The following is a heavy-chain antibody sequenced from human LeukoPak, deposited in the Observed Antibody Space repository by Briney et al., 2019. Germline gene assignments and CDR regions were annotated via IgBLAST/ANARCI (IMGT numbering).Heavy chain of an antibody. Sequence: PSETLSLTCTVSGNSISSYYWSWIRHTPGKGLDGIGYIYYSGSTNYNPSLKSRVTISVDTSKNQFSLKLSSVTAADTAVYYCARRIWLQLMDAFDIWGQGTMVTVSS. CDR2: IYYSGST. V-gene: IGHV4-59*08. CDR3: ARRIWLQLMDAFDI. CDR1: GNSISSYY. D-gene: IGHD5-24*01. J-gene: IGHJ3*02.